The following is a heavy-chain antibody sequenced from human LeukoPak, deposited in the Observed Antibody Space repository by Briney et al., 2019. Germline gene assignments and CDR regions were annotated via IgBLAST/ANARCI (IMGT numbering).Heavy chain of an antibody. J-gene: IGHJ4*02. Sequence: ASVKVSCKASGYTFTGYYMHWVRQAPGQGLEWMGWINPNSGGTKYSQKFQGRVTITRDTSASTAYMELSSLRSEDTAVYYCARENAPYGSGPIDYWGQGTLVTVSS. D-gene: IGHD3-10*01. CDR1: GYTFTGYY. CDR3: ARENAPYGSGPIDY. V-gene: IGHV1-2*02. CDR2: INPNSGGT.